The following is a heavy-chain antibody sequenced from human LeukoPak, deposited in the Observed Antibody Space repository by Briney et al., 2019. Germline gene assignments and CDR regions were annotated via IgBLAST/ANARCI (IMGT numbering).Heavy chain of an antibody. Sequence: SETLSLTCTVSGGSISSYYWSWIRQPPGKGLQWIGYIDHSGSTNYNPSLKSRATISADTSKNQFSLKLNSVTAADTAVYYCARGYGSSWYWFDPWGQGALVTVSS. CDR1: GGSISSYY. D-gene: IGHD6-13*01. CDR3: ARGYGSSWYWFDP. J-gene: IGHJ5*02. V-gene: IGHV4-59*01. CDR2: IDHSGST.